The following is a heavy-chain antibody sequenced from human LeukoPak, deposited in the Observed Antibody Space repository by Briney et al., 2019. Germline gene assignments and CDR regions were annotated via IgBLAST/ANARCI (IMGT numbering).Heavy chain of an antibody. J-gene: IGHJ4*02. D-gene: IGHD6-19*01. V-gene: IGHV4-34*01. CDR2: INHSGST. CDR1: GGSFSGYY. CDR3: ASLGYSSGWYRGYFDY. Sequence: PSETLSLTCAVYGGSFSGYYWSWIRQPPGKGLEWIGEINHSGSTNYNPSLKSRVTISVDTSKNQFSLKLSSVTAADMAVYYCASLGYSSGWYRGYFDYWGQGTLVTVSS.